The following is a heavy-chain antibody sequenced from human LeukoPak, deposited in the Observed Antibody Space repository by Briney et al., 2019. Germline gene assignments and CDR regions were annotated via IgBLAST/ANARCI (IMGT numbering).Heavy chain of an antibody. D-gene: IGHD2-2*02. CDR1: GFTFSSYS. CDR3: ARGSASLTRDCSSTSCYSYYYYYMDV. CDR2: MSSSSSYI. J-gene: IGHJ6*03. Sequence: SGGSLRLSCAASGFTFSSYSMNWVRQAPGKGLEWVSSMSSSSSYIYYADSVKGRFTISRDNAKNSLYLQMNSLRAEDTAVYYCARGSASLTRDCSSTSCYSYYYYYMDVWGKGTTVTVSS. V-gene: IGHV3-21*01.